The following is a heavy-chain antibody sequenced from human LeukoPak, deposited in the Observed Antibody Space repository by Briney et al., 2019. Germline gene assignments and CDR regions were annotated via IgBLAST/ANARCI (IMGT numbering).Heavy chain of an antibody. CDR1: GYTFTSYY. CDR2: ISAYNGNT. V-gene: IGHV1-18*04. J-gene: IGHJ4*02. CDR3: ARIAAGQIYFDY. D-gene: IGHD6-6*01. Sequence: GASVKVSCKASGYTFTSYYMHWVRQAPGQGLEWMGWISAYNGNTNYAQKLQGRVTMTTDTSTSTAYMELRSLRSDDTAVYYCARIAAGQIYFDYWGQGTLVTVSS.